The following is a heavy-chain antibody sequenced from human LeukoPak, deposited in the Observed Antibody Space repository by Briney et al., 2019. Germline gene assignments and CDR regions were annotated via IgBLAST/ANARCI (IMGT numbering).Heavy chain of an antibody. Sequence: SETLSLPRTFSVDFFSSSGSYWGWIRQPPGKGLEWIGSIHYSGMTYYNPSLKSRVTISVDTSKNQFSLNLSSVTAADTAVYYCASYMVAAGTKYYFDHWGQGTLVTVSS. D-gene: IGHD6-13*01. V-gene: IGHV4-39*01. CDR2: IHYSGMT. CDR3: ASYMVAAGTKYYFDH. J-gene: IGHJ4*02. CDR1: VDFFSSSGSY.